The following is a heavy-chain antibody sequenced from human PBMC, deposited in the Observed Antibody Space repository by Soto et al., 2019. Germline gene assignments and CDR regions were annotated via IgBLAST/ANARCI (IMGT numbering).Heavy chain of an antibody. J-gene: IGHJ4*02. V-gene: IGHV3-30*18. CDR2: ITSDGSNE. CDR3: AKGLDASGRPTFEN. Sequence: HPGGSLRLSCAASGFTFSGCGMHWVRQAPGKGLEWLAGITSDGSNEYYADSVKGRLTVSRDNSKNTLYLQLNSLRGEDTAMFYCAKGLDASGRPTFENWGQGTVVTVSS. D-gene: IGHD6-19*01. CDR1: GFTFSGCG.